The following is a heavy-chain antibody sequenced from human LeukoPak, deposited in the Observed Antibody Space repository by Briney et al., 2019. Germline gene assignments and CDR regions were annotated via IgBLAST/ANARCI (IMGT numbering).Heavy chain of an antibody. D-gene: IGHD3-10*01. CDR2: ISYDGSNK. CDR1: RFTFSNYA. J-gene: IGHJ4*02. V-gene: IGHV3-30-3*02. CDR3: SKPAGGATGGYYFDY. Sequence: SGGSLRLSCAASRFTFSNYAMHWVRQAPGKGLEWVAVISYDGSNKYYADSVKGRFTISRDNSKNTLYLQMNSLRAEDTAVYYRSKPAGGATGGYYFDYWGQGTLVTVSS.